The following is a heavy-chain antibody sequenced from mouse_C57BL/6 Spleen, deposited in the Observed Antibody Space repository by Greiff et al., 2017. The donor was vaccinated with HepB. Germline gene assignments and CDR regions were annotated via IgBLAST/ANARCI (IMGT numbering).Heavy chain of an antibody. CDR2: ISYDGSN. CDR1: GYSITSGYY. J-gene: IGHJ2*01. Sequence: DVKLQESGPGLVKPSQSLSLTCSVTGYSITSGYYWNWIRQFPGNKLEWMGYISYDGSNNYNPSLKNRISITRDTSKNQFFLTLNSVITEDTATYYCARVYDGYYNYFDYWGQGTTLTVSS. D-gene: IGHD2-3*01. CDR3: ARVYDGYYNYFDY. V-gene: IGHV3-6*01.